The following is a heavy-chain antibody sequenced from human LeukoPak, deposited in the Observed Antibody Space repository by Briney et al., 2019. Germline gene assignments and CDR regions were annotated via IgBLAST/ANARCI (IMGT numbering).Heavy chain of an antibody. CDR1: SGSISSYY. CDR2: INHSGSP. CDR3: ARDLSDYYGSGSYRPIDAFDI. Sequence: SETLSLTCTVSSGSISSYYWSWIRQPPGKGLEWIGEINHSGSPNYNPSLKSRVTISIDTSKNQFSLKLSPVTAADTAVYYCARDLSDYYGSGSYRPIDAFDIWGQGTMVTVSS. D-gene: IGHD3-10*01. V-gene: IGHV4-34*01. J-gene: IGHJ3*02.